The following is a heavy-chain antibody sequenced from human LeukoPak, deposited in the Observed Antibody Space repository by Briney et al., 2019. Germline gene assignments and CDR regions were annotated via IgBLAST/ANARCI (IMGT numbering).Heavy chain of an antibody. CDR1: GGSMNTFY. V-gene: IGHV4-4*07. J-gene: IGHJ4*02. CDR2: VYTSDFT. D-gene: IGHD1-14*01. CDR3: ARETLVGTTNYFDY. Sequence: SETLSLTCSVSGGSMNTFYWTWIRQPAGKGLEWIGRVYTSDFTKYNPSFRSRVSMSVDTSKKQLSLMLTSLTAADTAVYYCARETLVGTTNYFDYWGQGALVTVSS.